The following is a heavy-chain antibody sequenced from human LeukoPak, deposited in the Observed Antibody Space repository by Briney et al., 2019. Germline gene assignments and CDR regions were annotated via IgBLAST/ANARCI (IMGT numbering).Heavy chain of an antibody. J-gene: IGHJ3*02. CDR3: ARHSTGWAHAFDI. CDR2: IYNTDTT. D-gene: IGHD6-19*01. Sequence: PSETLSLTCTVSGGSISSGSYYWGWIRQPPGKGLEWIGTIYNTDTTYSKPSLKSRVTISLDTSKNQLSLKLSSVTAADTAVYYCARHSTGWAHAFDIWGQGTMVTVSS. V-gene: IGHV4-39*01. CDR1: GGSISSGSYY.